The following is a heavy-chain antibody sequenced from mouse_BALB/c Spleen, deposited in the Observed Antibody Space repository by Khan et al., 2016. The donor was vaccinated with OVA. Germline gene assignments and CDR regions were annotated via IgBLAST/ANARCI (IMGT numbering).Heavy chain of an antibody. CDR1: GYTFTDYV. Sequence: QVQLKESGPELVKPGPSVKMSCKASGYTFTDYVINWVKQSTGQGLEWIGEIYPGSARTNYNENFKGKATLTADKSSNTAYMQLSSLTSEDSAVQFCARPAYYYGCNSYWFFAVWGAGTTVTVSS. V-gene: IGHV1-77*01. CDR2: IYPGSART. CDR3: ARPAYYYGCNSYWFFAV. J-gene: IGHJ1*01. D-gene: IGHD1-1*02.